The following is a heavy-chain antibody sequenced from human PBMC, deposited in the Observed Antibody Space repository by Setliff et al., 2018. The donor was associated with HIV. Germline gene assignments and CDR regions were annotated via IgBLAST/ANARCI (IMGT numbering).Heavy chain of an antibody. J-gene: IGHJ4*02. V-gene: IGHV4-61*10. D-gene: IGHD1-1*01. Sequence: PSETLSLTCTVSGGSLNTGTYYWSWIRQPAGKGLEWIGHIYITEDTDDNPSLKSRVTISVDTSKNQFSLMLASVTAADTAVYYCARNSQKGIQPLLLASWGPGTLVTASS. CDR2: IYITEDT. CDR1: GGSLNTGTYY. CDR3: ARNSQKGIQPLLLAS.